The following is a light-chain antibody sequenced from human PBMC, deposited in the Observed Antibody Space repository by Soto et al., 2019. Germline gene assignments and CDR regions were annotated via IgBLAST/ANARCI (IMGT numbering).Light chain of an antibody. V-gene: IGKV3-20*01. CDR3: QRYLTSPLT. J-gene: IGKJ4*01. CDR2: GAF. Sequence: EIVLTQSPGTLSLSPGDRATLSCRASEPITSSSLAWYQQKPGQAPGLLIYGAFTRATGMPDRVRGGGSGKGFPLAIARLDPEDGAVFFCQRYLTSPLTFGGRTRV. CDR1: EPITSSS.